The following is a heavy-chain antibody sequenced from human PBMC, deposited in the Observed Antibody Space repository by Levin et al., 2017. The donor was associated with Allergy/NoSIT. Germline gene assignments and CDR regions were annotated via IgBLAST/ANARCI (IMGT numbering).Heavy chain of an antibody. V-gene: IGHV3-48*04. CDR2: ISGDSGTI. J-gene: IGHJ1*01. D-gene: IGHD3-10*01. CDR3: ARDSGSAGADEY. Sequence: GESLKISCVASGYTFSAHPMTWVRQGPGKGLEWVSYISGDSGTIFTADSMRGRFTSSRDNAKNSLYLQMNSLRPEDTALYYCARDSGSAGADEYWGRGTLVTVSS. CDR1: GYTFSAHP.